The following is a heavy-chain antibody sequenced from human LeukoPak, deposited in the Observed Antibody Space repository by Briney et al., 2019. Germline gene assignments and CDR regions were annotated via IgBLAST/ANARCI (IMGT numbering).Heavy chain of an antibody. D-gene: IGHD3-3*01. CDR3: ARKGGSRFLGRYKYYGLDV. CDR2: ISYDGSSE. Sequence: GGSLRLSCVASGFTFSESWMTWVRQAPGKGLEWVALISYDGSSEYYADSVKGRFTISRDNSKNTLYLQMNSLRVEDTAVYYCARKGGSRFLGRYKYYGLDVWGQGTTVTVS. CDR1: GFTFSESW. J-gene: IGHJ6*02. V-gene: IGHV3-30*03.